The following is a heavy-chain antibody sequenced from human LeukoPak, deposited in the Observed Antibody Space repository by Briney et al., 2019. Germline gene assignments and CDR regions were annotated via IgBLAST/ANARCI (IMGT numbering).Heavy chain of an antibody. V-gene: IGHV3-11*03. CDR1: GFTYSDYY. J-gene: IGHJ4*02. D-gene: IGHD6-19*01. CDR2: ISSSSSYT. Sequence: GGSLRLSCAASGFTYSDYYMSWIRQAPGKGLEWVSYISSSSSYTNYADSVKGQFTISRDNAKNSLYLQMNSLRAEDTAVYYCARGPGKQFTLDYWGQGTLVTVSS. CDR3: ARGPGKQFTLDY.